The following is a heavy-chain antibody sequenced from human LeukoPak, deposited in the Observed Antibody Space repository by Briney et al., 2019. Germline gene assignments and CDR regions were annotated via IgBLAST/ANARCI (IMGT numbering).Heavy chain of an antibody. J-gene: IGHJ5*02. CDR1: GGSISSSSYY. V-gene: IGHV4-39*01. CDR2: IYYSGST. Sequence: PSETLSLTCTVSGGSISSSSYYWGWIRQPPREGLEWIGSIYYSGSTYYNPSLKSRITISVDTSKNQFSLKLSSVTAADTAVYYCARLLLSCSSTSCYKRWFAPWGQGTLVTVSS. CDR3: ARLLLSCSSTSCYKRWFAP. D-gene: IGHD2-2*02.